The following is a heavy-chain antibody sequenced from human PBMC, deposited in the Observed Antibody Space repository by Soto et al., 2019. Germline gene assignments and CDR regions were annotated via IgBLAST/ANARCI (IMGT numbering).Heavy chain of an antibody. Sequence: TLSLTCTVSGGSISSGEYYWSWIRQPPGKGLEWIGYIYYSGSTYYNPSLKSRVTISVDTSRNQFSLKLSSVTAADTAVYFCARERGEYPDSSGYWHHWFDPWGQRTLVTVSS. CDR3: ARERGEYPDSSGYWHHWFDP. V-gene: IGHV4-30-4*01. D-gene: IGHD3-22*01. J-gene: IGHJ5*02. CDR2: IYYSGST. CDR1: GGSISSGEYY.